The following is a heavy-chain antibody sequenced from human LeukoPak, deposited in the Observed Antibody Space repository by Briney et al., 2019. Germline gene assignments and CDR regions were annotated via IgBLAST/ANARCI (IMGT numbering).Heavy chain of an antibody. J-gene: IGHJ4*02. CDR3: ARVIAAAGTRTFDY. CDR1: GGTFSSYA. D-gene: IGHD6-13*01. Sequence: WASVRVSCKASGGTFSSYAISWVRQAPGQGLEWMGGIIPIFGTASYAQKFQGRVTITVDKSTSTAYMELSSLRSEDTAVYYCARVIAAAGTRTFDYWGQGTLVTVSS. CDR2: IIPIFGTA. V-gene: IGHV1-69*06.